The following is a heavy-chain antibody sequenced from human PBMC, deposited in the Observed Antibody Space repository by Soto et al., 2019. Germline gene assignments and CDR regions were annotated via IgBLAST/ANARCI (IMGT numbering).Heavy chain of an antibody. Sequence: ASVKVSCKASGGTFSSYAISWVRQAPGQGLEWMGGIIPIFGTANYAQKFQGRVTITADESTSTAYMELSSLRSEDTAVYYCARSPFYAAGLGYYFDYWGQGTLVTVSS. D-gene: IGHD6-19*01. CDR3: ARSPFYAAGLGYYFDY. CDR2: IIPIFGTA. V-gene: IGHV1-69*13. CDR1: GGTFSSYA. J-gene: IGHJ4*02.